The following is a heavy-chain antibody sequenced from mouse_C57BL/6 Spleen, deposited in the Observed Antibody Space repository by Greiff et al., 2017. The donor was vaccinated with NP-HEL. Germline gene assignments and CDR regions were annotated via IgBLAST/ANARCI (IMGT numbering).Heavy chain of an antibody. D-gene: IGHD1-1*01. Sequence: VKLVESGAELVRPGASVKLSCKASGYTFTDYYINWVKQRPGQGLEWIARIYPGSGTTYYNEKFKGKATLTAEKSSSTAYMQLNSLTSEDAAVNFCAGAYYYGSSACHAMDYWGQGTSVTVSS. CDR3: AGAYYYGSSACHAMDY. J-gene: IGHJ4*01. CDR2: IYPGSGTT. CDR1: GYTFTDYY. V-gene: IGHV1-76*01.